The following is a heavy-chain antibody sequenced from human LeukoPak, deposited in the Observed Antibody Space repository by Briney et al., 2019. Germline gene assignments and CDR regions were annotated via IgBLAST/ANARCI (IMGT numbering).Heavy chain of an antibody. V-gene: IGHV4-34*01. D-gene: IGHD1-1*01. CDR2: INHSGST. CDR3: ATVRWNDGDAFDI. CDR1: GGSFSGYY. Sequence: SETLSLTCAVCGGSFSGYYWSWIRQPPGKGLEWIGEINHSGSTSYNPSLKSRVTIAVDTSKNQFSLRLRSVTAADTAVYYCATVRWNDGDAFDIWGQGTMVTVSS. J-gene: IGHJ3*02.